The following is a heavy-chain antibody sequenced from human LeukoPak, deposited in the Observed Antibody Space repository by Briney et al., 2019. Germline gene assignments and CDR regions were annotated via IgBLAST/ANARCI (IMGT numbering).Heavy chain of an antibody. CDR3: ARAPVVPAATADAFDI. CDR1: GGSISSGSYY. J-gene: IGHJ3*02. D-gene: IGHD2-2*01. V-gene: IGHV4-61*02. CDR2: IYTSGST. Sequence: SQTLSLTCTVSGGSISSGSYYWSWIRQPAGEGLEWIGRIYTSGSTNYNPSLKSRVTISVDTSKNQFSLKLSSVTAADTAVYYCARAPVVPAATADAFDIWGQGTMVTVSS.